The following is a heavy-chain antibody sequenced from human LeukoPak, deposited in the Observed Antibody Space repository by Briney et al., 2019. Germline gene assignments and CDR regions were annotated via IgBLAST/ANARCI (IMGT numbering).Heavy chain of an antibody. Sequence: PSETLSLTCTVSGGSISSSSYYWGWIRQPPGKGLEWIGSIYYSGSTYYNPSLKSRVTISVDTSKNQFSLELSSVTAADTAVYYCASRSYYYDSSGYCFDYWGQGTLVTVSS. CDR2: IYYSGST. J-gene: IGHJ4*02. V-gene: IGHV4-39*01. D-gene: IGHD3-22*01. CDR3: ASRSYYYDSSGYCFDY. CDR1: GGSISSSSYY.